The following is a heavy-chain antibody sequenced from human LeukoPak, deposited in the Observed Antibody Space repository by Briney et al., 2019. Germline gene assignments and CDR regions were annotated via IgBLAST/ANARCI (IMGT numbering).Heavy chain of an antibody. CDR2: ISWNSGSI. V-gene: IGHV3-9*01. CDR1: GFTFDDYA. J-gene: IGHJ4*02. D-gene: IGHD6-19*01. Sequence: PGGSLRLSCAASGFTFDDYAMHWVRQAPGKGLEWVSGISWNSGSIGYADSVKGRFTISRDNAKNSLYLQMNSLRAEDTAVYYCARSQPQWLVERDYYFDYWGQGTLVTVSS. CDR3: ARSQPQWLVERDYYFDY.